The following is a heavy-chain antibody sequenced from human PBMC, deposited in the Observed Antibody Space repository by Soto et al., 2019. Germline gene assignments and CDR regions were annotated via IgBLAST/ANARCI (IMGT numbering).Heavy chain of an antibody. Sequence: SETLSLTCTVSGGSVSSGSYYWSWIRQPPGKGLEWIGYIYYSGSTNYNPSLKSRVTISVDTSKNQFSLKLSSVTAADTAVYYWARDWGDNWNGGFDYWAQEPLVTVS. J-gene: IGHJ4*02. CDR3: ARDWGDNWNGGFDY. CDR1: GGSVSSGSYY. CDR2: IYYSGST. D-gene: IGHD1-20*01. V-gene: IGHV4-61*01.